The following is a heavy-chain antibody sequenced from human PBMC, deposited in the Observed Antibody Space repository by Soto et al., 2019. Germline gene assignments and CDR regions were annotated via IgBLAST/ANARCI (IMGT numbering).Heavy chain of an antibody. Sequence: EVQLEESGGGLVQPGGSLRLSCAASGFTLSMYWMTWVRQAPGRGLEWVANIKQDGSKKSYLDSVRGRFTISRDNVRHSLYLQMDSLRAEDTALYSSARDVSPGSSSLYLDAFDIWGQGTMVIVSS. D-gene: IGHD6-13*01. CDR1: GFTLSMYW. V-gene: IGHV3-7*05. J-gene: IGHJ3*02. CDR2: IKQDGSKK. CDR3: ARDVSPGSSSLYLDAFDI.